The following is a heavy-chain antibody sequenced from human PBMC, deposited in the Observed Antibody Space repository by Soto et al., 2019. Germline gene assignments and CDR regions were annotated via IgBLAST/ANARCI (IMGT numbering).Heavy chain of an antibody. CDR1: GFTFSSYG. J-gene: IGHJ3*02. CDR2: IWYDGSNK. CDR3: ATRKVGGAFDI. D-gene: IGHD1-26*01. V-gene: IGHV3-33*01. Sequence: GGSLRLSCAASGFTFSSYGMHWVRQAPGKGLEWVAVIWYDGSNKYYADSVKGRFTISRDNSKNTLYLQMNSLRAEDTAVYYCATRKVGGAFDIWGQGTMVTVSS.